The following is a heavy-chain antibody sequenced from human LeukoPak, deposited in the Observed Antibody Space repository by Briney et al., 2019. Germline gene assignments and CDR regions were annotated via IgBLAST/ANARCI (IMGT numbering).Heavy chain of an antibody. J-gene: IGHJ4*02. CDR2: ISSDGSGT. V-gene: IGHV3-74*01. D-gene: IGHD6-13*01. CDR1: GFTFNIYW. Sequence: PGGSLRLSCVASGFTFNIYWIHWVRQAPGQGLVRVSRISSDGSGTGYADSVNGRFTISSDNAKHTVPLQMNSLRVEDTAVYYCVRDSSKWYFDFWGQGSLVTVSS. CDR3: VRDSSKWYFDF.